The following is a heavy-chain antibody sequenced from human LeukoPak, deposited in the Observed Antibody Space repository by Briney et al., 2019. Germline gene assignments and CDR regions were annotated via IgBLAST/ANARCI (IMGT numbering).Heavy chain of an antibody. J-gene: IGHJ4*02. CDR1: GGSISSYY. CDR2: IDTSGST. CDR3: ARMFRITMGGYAGYYFDY. Sequence: PSETLSLTCTVSGGSISSYYRSWIRQPAGKGLEWIGRIDTSGSTNYNPSLKSRVTMSVDTSKNQFSLKLSSVTAADTAVYYCARMFRITMGGYAGYYFDYWGQGTLVTVSS. V-gene: IGHV4-4*07. D-gene: IGHD3-10*01.